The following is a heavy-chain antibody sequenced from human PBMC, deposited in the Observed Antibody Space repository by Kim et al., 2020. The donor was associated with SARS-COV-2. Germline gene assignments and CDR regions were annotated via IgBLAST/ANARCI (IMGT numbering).Heavy chain of an antibody. CDR1: GFTFSSYS. D-gene: IGHD5-18*01. CDR2: ISSSSSYI. Sequence: GGSLRLSCAASGFTFSSYSMNWVRQAPGKGLEWVSSISSSSSYIYYADSVKGRFTISRDNAKNSLYLQMNSLRAEDTAVYYCARGGFSDTAMVTSEGRVGYYWGQGTLVTVSS. CDR3: ARGGFSDTAMVTSEGRVGYY. V-gene: IGHV3-21*01. J-gene: IGHJ4*02.